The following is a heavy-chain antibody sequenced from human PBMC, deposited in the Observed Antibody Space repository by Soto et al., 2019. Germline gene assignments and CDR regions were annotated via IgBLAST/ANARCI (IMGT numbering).Heavy chain of an antibody. Sequence: PSETLSLTCAVSGGSISSSNWWSWVRQPPGKGLEWIGEIYHSGSTNYNPSLKSRVTISVDKSKNQFSLKLSSVTAADTAVYYCARTNGPDDYYYYGMDVWGQGTTVTVSS. D-gene: IGHD2-8*01. V-gene: IGHV4-4*02. CDR1: GGSISSSNW. CDR3: ARTNGPDDYYYYGMDV. J-gene: IGHJ6*02. CDR2: IYHSGST.